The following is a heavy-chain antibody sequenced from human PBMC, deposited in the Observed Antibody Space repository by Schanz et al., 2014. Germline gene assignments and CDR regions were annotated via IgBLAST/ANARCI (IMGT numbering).Heavy chain of an antibody. CDR3: AKDGIMVQGVIWERYFDS. CDR2: TKIGGDT. V-gene: IGHV3-66*01. J-gene: IGHJ4*02. D-gene: IGHD3-10*01. Sequence: EVQLVQSGGDLVQPGGSLRLSCAASGFTVSSNYMSWVRQAPGKGLEWVSVTKIGGDTHYADSVRGRFTISRDDSKNALYLQLNRLRVEDTALYYCAKDGIMVQGVIWERYFDSWGQGTLVTVSS. CDR1: GFTVSSNY.